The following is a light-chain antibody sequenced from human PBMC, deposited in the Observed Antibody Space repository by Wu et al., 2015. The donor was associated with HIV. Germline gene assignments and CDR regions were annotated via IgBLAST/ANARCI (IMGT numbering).Light chain of an antibody. CDR2: GNS. CDR3: QQFNSSPFT. J-gene: IGKJ3*01. CDR1: QTVSSTS. Sequence: EIVLTQSPGTLSLSPGESATLSCKTSQTVSSTSLAWYQQKPGQAPRLLMYGNSKRASGVPHRFSGSGSGTDFTLTISRLEPEDIAVYYCQQFNSSPFTFGPGTKVEIK. V-gene: IGKV3-20*01.